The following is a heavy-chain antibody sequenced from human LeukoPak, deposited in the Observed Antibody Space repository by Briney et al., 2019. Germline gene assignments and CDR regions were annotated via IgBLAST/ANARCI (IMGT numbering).Heavy chain of an antibody. CDR3: ARDLVGISPKANP. V-gene: IGHV3-21*01. CDR1: GFTFSSYS. Sequence: GGSLRLSCAAFGFTFSSYSMNWVRQAPGKGLEWVSSISSSSSYIYYADSVKGRFTISRDNAKNSLYLQMNSLRAEDTAVYYCARDLVGISPKANPWGQGTLVTVSS. CDR2: ISSSSSYI. J-gene: IGHJ5*02. D-gene: IGHD2-21*01.